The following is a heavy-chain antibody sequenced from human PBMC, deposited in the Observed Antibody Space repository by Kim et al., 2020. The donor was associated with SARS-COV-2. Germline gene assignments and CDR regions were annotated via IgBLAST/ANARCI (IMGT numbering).Heavy chain of an antibody. D-gene: IGHD1-1*01. Sequence: GGSLRLSCAGSGFTFSGHWMHWVRQLPGKGLEWVSRINSDGRATTYADSVKGRFTISRDNAKKLLYLQMNSLRAEDTALYYCAMGGGPSWRRDFWGQGTLVTVSS. CDR2: INSDGRAT. V-gene: IGHV3-74*01. CDR3: AMGGGPSWRRDF. CDR1: GFTFSGHW. J-gene: IGHJ4*02.